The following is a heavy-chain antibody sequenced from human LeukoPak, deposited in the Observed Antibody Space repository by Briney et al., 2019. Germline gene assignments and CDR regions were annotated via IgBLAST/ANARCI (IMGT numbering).Heavy chain of an antibody. V-gene: IGHV3-74*01. J-gene: IGHJ4*02. D-gene: IGHD5-12*01. Sequence: GGSLTLSCAASGFTFSSYWMHWVRQAAGKGLVWVSRIKSDGSTTTYADSVKGRFTISRDNAKNTLYLQMNSLRAEDTAVYYCARGYGGAQIDYWGQGTLVTVSP. CDR3: ARGYGGAQIDY. CDR2: IKSDGSTT. CDR1: GFTFSSYW.